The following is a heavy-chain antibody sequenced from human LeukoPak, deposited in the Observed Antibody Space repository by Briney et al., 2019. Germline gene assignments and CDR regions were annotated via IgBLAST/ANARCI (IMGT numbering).Heavy chain of an antibody. D-gene: IGHD3-10*01. CDR1: GLTFNSYW. CDR3: ARELMVRD. CDR2: IYSGGST. J-gene: IGHJ4*02. Sequence: GGSLRLSCAASGLTFNSYWMHWVRQAPGKGLVWVSVIYSGGSTYYADSVKGRFTISRDNSRNTLYLQMNSLRVEDTAVYYCARELMVRDWGQGTLVTVSS. V-gene: IGHV3-66*01.